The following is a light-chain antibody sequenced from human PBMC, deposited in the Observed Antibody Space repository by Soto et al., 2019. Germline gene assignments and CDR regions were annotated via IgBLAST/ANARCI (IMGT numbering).Light chain of an antibody. CDR3: QLYNSYSGA. CDR2: KAS. V-gene: IGKV1-5*03. J-gene: IGKJ1*01. Sequence: DIQMTQSPSTLSGSVGDRVTITCRASQTISSWLAWYQQKPGKAPKLLIYKASTLKSGGPSRFSGSGSGTEFTLTISSLQPDDFATYYCQLYNSYSGAFGQGTKVELK. CDR1: QTISSW.